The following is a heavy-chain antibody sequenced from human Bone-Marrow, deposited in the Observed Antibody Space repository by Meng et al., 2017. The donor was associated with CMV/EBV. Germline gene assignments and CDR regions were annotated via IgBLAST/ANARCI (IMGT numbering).Heavy chain of an antibody. CDR2: FDPEDGET. CDR3: ATTPAGSGSPIQHYYYYGMDV. Sequence: ASVKVSCKVSGYTLTELSMHWVRQAPGKGLEWMGGFDPEDGETIYAQKFQGRVTMTEDTSTDTAHMELSSLRSEDTAVYYCATTPAGSGSPIQHYYYYGMDVWGQGTTVTVSS. D-gene: IGHD3-10*01. V-gene: IGHV1-24*01. J-gene: IGHJ6*02. CDR1: GYTLTELS.